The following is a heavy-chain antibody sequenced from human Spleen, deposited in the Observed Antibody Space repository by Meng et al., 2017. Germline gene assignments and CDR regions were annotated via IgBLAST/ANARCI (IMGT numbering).Heavy chain of an antibody. CDR3: ASGAYCSSSSCYGNWHFDL. Sequence: GESLKISCAASGFTFSSYAMHWVRQAPGKGLEWVAVISYDGSNKYYADSVKGRFTISRDNSKNTLYLQMNSLRAEDTAVYYCASGAYCSSSSCYGNWHFDLWGRGTLVTVSS. J-gene: IGHJ2*01. D-gene: IGHD2-2*01. CDR1: GFTFSSYA. V-gene: IGHV3-30*04. CDR2: ISYDGSNK.